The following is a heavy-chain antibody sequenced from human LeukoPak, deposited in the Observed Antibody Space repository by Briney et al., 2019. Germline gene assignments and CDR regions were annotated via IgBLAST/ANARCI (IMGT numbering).Heavy chain of an antibody. CDR3: ARDLVTVTKGFDI. J-gene: IGHJ3*02. CDR2: IFYIGST. D-gene: IGHD4-17*01. Sequence: PSETLSLTCAVSTDSFSSHYWTWIRQPPGKGLEWIGYIFYIGSTNYNPSLKSRVTISIDTSKNQFSLKLSSVTAADTAVDYCARDLVTVTKGFDIWGQGTMVSVSS. V-gene: IGHV4-59*11. CDR1: TDSFSSHY.